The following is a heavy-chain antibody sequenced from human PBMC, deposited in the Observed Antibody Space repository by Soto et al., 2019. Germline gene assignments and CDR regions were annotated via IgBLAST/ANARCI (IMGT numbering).Heavy chain of an antibody. CDR3: AHRATNSGSWDVGWFDS. CDR1: GFSLTSSGVG. D-gene: IGHD2-8*01. J-gene: IGHJ5*01. Sequence: QITLKESGPTLVEPTQTLTLTCSFSGFSLTSSGVGVGWFRQAPGKALECLGIIYWDNDRRYNPSLETRLTITEDTSKNQVVLTMPYMEPVDTGTYYCAHRATNSGSWDVGWFDSWGQGTPVTVS. V-gene: IGHV2-5*02. CDR2: IYWDNDR.